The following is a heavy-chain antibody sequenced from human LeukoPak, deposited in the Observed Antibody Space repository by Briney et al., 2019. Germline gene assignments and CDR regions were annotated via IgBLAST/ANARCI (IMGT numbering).Heavy chain of an antibody. CDR1: GYTFTSYD. V-gene: IGHV1-8*01. Sequence: ASVKVSCKASGYTFTSYDINWVRQATGQGLEWMGWMNPDSGNTGYAQKFQGRVTMTRNTSISTAYMELSSLRSEDTAVYYCARGSGRYSGYDFDYWGQGTLVTVSS. CDR3: ARGSGRYSGYDFDY. J-gene: IGHJ4*02. D-gene: IGHD5-12*01. CDR2: MNPDSGNT.